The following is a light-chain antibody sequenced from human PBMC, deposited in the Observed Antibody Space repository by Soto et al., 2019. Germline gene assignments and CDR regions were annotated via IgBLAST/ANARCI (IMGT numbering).Light chain of an antibody. Sequence: EVVLTQSPGSLSLSPGESATLSCRASQSVMSTYLSWYQQKPGQPPRLLIYGASSRATGIPDRFSGSGSGTDFTLTISRLEPEDFAVYYCQQFGASLTWTFGQGTKVDIK. CDR3: QQFGASLTWT. CDR2: GAS. CDR1: QSVMSTY. V-gene: IGKV3-20*01. J-gene: IGKJ1*01.